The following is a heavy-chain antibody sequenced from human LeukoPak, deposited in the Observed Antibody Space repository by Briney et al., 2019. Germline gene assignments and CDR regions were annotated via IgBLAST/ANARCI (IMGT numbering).Heavy chain of an antibody. Sequence: GGSLRLSCAASGFTFSSYWMNWVRQAPGKGLEWVANIKQDGSEKYYVDSVKGRFTISRDNAKNSLYLQMNSLRAEDTAVYYCAREVRYYYYYMDVWGKGTTVTVSS. CDR1: GFTFSSYW. CDR2: IKQDGSEK. CDR3: AREVRYYYYYMDV. J-gene: IGHJ6*03. D-gene: IGHD3-10*01. V-gene: IGHV3-7*01.